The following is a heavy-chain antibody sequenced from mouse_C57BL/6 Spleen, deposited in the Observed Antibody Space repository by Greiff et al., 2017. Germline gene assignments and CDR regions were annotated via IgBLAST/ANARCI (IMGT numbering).Heavy chain of an antibody. CDR2: IYGADDK. CDR1: GFSLSTSGMG. CDR3: ARRTEQYYFDY. Sequence: QVTLKVSGPGLLQSSQTLSLTCSFSGFSLSTSGMGLRWLRQPSGNGLEWLAHIYGADDKRYNPTLKRRLTISPDTSRYQIFLKITSDDTADTATYYLARRTEQYYFDYWGQGTTLTVSS. V-gene: IGHV8-12*01. J-gene: IGHJ2*01.